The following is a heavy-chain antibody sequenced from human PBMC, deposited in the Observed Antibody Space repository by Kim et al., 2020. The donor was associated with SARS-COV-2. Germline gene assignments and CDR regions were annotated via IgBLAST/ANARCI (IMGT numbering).Heavy chain of an antibody. CDR1: GGTFSSYA. D-gene: IGHD5-12*01. J-gene: IGHJ4*02. Sequence: SVKVSCKASGGTFSSYAISWVRQAPGQGLEWMGGIIPIFGTANYAQKFQGRVTITADESTSTAYMELSILRSEDTAVYYCASPYSGYDWVFYGFDYWGQGTLVTVSS. CDR2: IIPIFGTA. V-gene: IGHV1-69*13. CDR3: ASPYSGYDWVFYGFDY.